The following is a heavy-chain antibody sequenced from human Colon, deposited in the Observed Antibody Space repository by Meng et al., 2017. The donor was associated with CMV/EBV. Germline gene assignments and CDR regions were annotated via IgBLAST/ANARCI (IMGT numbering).Heavy chain of an antibody. V-gene: IGHV3-30*04. CDR2: ISYDGSNK. CDR1: GFTFSSYA. J-gene: IGHJ4*02. Sequence: GESLKISCAASGFTFSSYAMHWVRQAPGKGLEWVAVISYDGSNKYYADPVKGRFTISRDNSKNTLYLQMNSLRAEDTAVYYCARDHLDVFDYWGQGTLVTVSS. D-gene: IGHD2-2*03. CDR3: ARDHLDVFDY.